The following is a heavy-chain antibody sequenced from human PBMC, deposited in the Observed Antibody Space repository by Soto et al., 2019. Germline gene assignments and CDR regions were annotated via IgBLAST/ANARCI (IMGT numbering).Heavy chain of an antibody. V-gene: IGHV4-4*07. CDR1: GGSISSYY. J-gene: IGHJ5*02. D-gene: IGHD3-10*01. CDR2: IYTSGST. Sequence: SETLSLTCTVSGGSISSYYWSWIRQPAGKGLEWIGRIYTSGSTNYNPSLKSRVTMSVDTSKNQLSLKLSSVTAADTAVYYCARDQSVTMVRGVITRWFDPWGQGTLVTVSS. CDR3: ARDQSVTMVRGVITRWFDP.